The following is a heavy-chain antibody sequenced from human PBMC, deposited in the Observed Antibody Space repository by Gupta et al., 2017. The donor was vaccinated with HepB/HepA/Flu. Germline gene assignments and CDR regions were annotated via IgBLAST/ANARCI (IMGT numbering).Heavy chain of an antibody. J-gene: IGHJ5*02. CDR1: GGTFSSYA. Sequence: QVQLVQSGAEVKKPGSSVKVSCKASGGTFSSYAISWVRQAPGQGLEWMGGIIPIFGTANYAQKFQGRVTITADKSTSTAYMELSSLRSEDTAVYYCARDIASTSCYYCSGWFDPWGQGTLVTVSS. CDR3: ARDIASTSCYYCSGWFDP. V-gene: IGHV1-69*06. D-gene: IGHD2-2*01. CDR2: IIPIFGTA.